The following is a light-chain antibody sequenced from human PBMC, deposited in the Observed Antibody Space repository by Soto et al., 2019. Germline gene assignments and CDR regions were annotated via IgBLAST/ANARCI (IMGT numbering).Light chain of an antibody. CDR1: SSNIGAGYD. CDR2: GIS. CDR3: QSYDSSLSGSNYV. V-gene: IGLV1-40*01. Sequence: QSVLTQPPSVSGAPGQRVTISCTGSSSNIGAGYDVHWYQQLPGTAPKLLIYGISNRPSGVPDRFSGSKSGTSASLAITGLQAEDEADYYCQSYDSSLSGSNYVFGTGTKVTVL. J-gene: IGLJ1*01.